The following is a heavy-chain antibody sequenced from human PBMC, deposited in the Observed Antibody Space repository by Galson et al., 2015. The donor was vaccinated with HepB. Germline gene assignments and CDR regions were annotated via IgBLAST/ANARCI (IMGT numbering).Heavy chain of an antibody. Sequence: SVKVSCKASGGTFSSSAVSWVRQAPGQGLEWMGGIIPILGITNYAQKFQGRVTITADKSTSTAYMELSSLRSEDTAVYYCARDSCSGGSCYEDAFDVWGQGTMVTVSS. CDR3: ARDSCSGGSCYEDAFDV. J-gene: IGHJ3*01. D-gene: IGHD2-15*01. CDR2: IIPILGIT. V-gene: IGHV1-69*10. CDR1: GGTFSSSA.